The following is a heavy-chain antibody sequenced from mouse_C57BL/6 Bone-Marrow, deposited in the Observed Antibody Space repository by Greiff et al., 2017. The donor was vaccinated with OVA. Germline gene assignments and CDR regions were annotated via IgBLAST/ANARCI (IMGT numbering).Heavy chain of an antibody. CDR3: ARGGSSYRFAY. CDR1: GFTFSSYA. Sequence: DVHLVESGGGLVKPGGSLKLSCAASGFTFSSYAMSWVRQTPEKRLEWVATISDGGSYTYYPDNVKGRFTISRDNAKNNLYLQMSHLKSEDTAMYYCARGGSSYRFAYWGQGTLVTVSA. J-gene: IGHJ3*01. V-gene: IGHV5-4*01. D-gene: IGHD1-1*01. CDR2: ISDGGSYT.